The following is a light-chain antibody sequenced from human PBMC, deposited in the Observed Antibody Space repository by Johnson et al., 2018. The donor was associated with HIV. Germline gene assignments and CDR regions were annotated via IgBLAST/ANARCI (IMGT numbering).Light chain of an antibody. J-gene: IGLJ1*01. Sequence: QSVLTQPPSVSSAPGQKVTISCSGSSSNIANNYVSWYQQIPGTAPKLLIYDNNKRPSGIPDRFSASKSGKSATLGITGLQTGDEADYYCGTCDSSLSADVFGTGTKVTVL. CDR1: SSNIANNY. CDR3: GTCDSSLSADV. CDR2: DNN. V-gene: IGLV1-51*01.